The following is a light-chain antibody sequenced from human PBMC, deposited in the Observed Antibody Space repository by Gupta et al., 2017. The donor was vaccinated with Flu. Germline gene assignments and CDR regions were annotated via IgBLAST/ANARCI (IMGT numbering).Light chain of an antibody. Sequence: SPGQTASITCSGDKWDNRFLAWYQQKPGQSPVLVIYQNIKRPSGIPERFSGSTSGNTATLTIGGSQPMDEADYYCQAWDNNVVVFGGGTKLTVL. J-gene: IGLJ2*01. CDR1: KWDNRF. CDR3: QAWDNNVVV. V-gene: IGLV3-1*01. CDR2: QNI.